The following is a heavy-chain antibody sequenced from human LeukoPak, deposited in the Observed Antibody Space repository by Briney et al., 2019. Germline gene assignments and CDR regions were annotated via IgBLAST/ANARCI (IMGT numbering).Heavy chain of an antibody. CDR2: INPNSGGT. V-gene: IGHV1-2*02. CDR1: GYTFTGYY. D-gene: IGHD6-19*01. J-gene: IGHJ3*02. Sequence: ASVKVSCNTFGYTFTGYYMHWVRQAPGQGLEWMGWINPNSGGTNYAQKFQGRVTMTRDTSISTAYMELSRLRSDDTAVYYCARVDSSGWFVNDAFDIWGQGTMVTVSS. CDR3: ARVDSSGWFVNDAFDI.